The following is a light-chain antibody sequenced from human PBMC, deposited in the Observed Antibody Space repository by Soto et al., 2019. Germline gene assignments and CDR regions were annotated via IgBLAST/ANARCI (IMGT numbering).Light chain of an antibody. CDR3: QQFNSYPLT. CDR1: QGISSA. CDR2: DAS. Sequence: AIQLTQSPSSLSASVGDRVTITCRASQGISSALAWYQQKPGKAPNLLIYDASRLESGVTSRFSGSGSGTDFTLTISSLQPEDFATYYCQQFNSYPLTFGGGTKVEIK. J-gene: IGKJ4*01. V-gene: IGKV1-13*02.